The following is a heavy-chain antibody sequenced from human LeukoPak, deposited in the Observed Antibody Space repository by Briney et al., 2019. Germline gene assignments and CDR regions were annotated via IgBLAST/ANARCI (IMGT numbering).Heavy chain of an antibody. CDR3: TRDATYYLRYGYFDY. CDR2: INNVASHI. D-gene: IGHD2/OR15-2a*01. CDR1: AFTFSSYS. J-gene: IGHJ4*02. V-gene: IGHV3-21*01. Sequence: GGSLRLSCAASAFTFSSYSMHWVRQAPGKGLEWVSSINNVASHIYYAGSVRGRFTISRDNTKNSVYLQMNSLRAEDTAVYYCTRDATYYLRYGYFDYWGQGTLVTVSS.